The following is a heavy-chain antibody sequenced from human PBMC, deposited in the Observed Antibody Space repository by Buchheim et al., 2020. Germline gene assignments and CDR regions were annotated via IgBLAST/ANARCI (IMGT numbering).Heavy chain of an antibody. CDR1: GFTFSSYA. CDR3: ARGHSLALRVDY. V-gene: IGHV3-30-3*01. J-gene: IGHJ4*02. D-gene: IGHD4-17*01. CDR2: ISYDGSNK. Sequence: QVQLVESGGGVVQPGRSLRLSCAASGFTFSSYAMHWVRQAPGKGLEWVAVISYDGSNKYYADSVKGRFTISRDNSKNTLYLQMNSLRAEDTAVYYCARGHSLALRVDYWGQGTL.